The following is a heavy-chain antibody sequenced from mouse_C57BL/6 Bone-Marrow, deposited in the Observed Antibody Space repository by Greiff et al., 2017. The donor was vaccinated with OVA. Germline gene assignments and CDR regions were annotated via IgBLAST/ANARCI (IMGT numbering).Heavy chain of an antibody. J-gene: IGHJ2*01. CDR3: ARGGLRGGDY. V-gene: IGHV1-19*01. CDR2: INPYNGGT. D-gene: IGHD2-4*01. Sequence: VQLQQSGPVLVKPGASVKMSCKASGYTFTDYYMNWVKQSHGKSLEWIGVINPYNGGTSYNQKFKGKATLTVDTSSSTAYMELNSLTSEDSAVYYCARGGLRGGDYWGQGTTLTVSS. CDR1: GYTFTDYY.